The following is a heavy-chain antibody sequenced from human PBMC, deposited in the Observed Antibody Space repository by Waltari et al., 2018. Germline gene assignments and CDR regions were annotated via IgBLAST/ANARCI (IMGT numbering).Heavy chain of an antibody. D-gene: IGHD6-19*01. CDR1: VFTFNTYW. J-gene: IGHJ4*02. Sequence: DVQLVESGSGLVQPGGALRLSCPVSVFTFNTYWMNWVRQAPGKGLEWVANIEKDGSETNYVDSVKGRFTISRDNAKNSVYLQMNSLRAEDTAVYYCAAGAGWLIDYWGQGTLVTVSS. CDR2: IEKDGSET. V-gene: IGHV3-7*01. CDR3: AAGAGWLIDY.